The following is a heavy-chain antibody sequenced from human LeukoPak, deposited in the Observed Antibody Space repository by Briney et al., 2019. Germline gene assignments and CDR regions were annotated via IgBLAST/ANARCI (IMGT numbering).Heavy chain of an antibody. D-gene: IGHD2-2*01. CDR1: GFTFSSYS. Sequence: GGSLRLSCAASGFTFSSYSMNWVRQAPGKGLEWVSSISSSSSYIYYADSVKGRFTIPRDNAKNSLCLQMNSLRAEDTAGYYGARSPVVPAAIGGSYRVYYYGMDVWGQGTTVTVSS. V-gene: IGHV3-21*01. J-gene: IGHJ6*02. CDR2: ISSSSSYI. CDR3: ARSPVVPAAIGGSYRVYYYGMDV.